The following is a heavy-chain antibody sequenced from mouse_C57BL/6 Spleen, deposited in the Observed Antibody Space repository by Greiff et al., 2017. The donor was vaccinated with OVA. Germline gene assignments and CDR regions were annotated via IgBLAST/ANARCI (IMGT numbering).Heavy chain of an antibody. CDR3: ARSHYYGSSYCDY. Sequence: QVQLQQPGAELVMPGASVKLSCKASGYTFTSYWMHWVKQRPGQGLEWIGEIDPSDSYTNYNQKFKGKSTLTVDKSSSTAYMQLSSLTSEDSAVYYCARSHYYGSSYCDYWGQGTTLTVSS. CDR1: GYTFTSYW. J-gene: IGHJ2*01. V-gene: IGHV1-69*01. CDR2: IDPSDSYT. D-gene: IGHD1-1*01.